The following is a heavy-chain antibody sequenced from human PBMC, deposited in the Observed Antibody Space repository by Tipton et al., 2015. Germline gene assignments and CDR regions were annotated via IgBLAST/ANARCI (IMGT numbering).Heavy chain of an antibody. Sequence: LRLSCTASGGSIGNYYWSWIRQPPGKGLEWIGYIYNTGSTNHNPSLKSRVTISVDTSKNQFSLKLSSVTAADTAVYFCASRRSSGYYWWGQGTLVTVSS. J-gene: IGHJ4*02. CDR2: IYNTGST. CDR1: GGSIGNYY. D-gene: IGHD3-22*01. CDR3: ASRRSSGYYW. V-gene: IGHV4-59*01.